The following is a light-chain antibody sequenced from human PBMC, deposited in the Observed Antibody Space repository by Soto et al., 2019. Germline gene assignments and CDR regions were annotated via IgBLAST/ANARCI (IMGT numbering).Light chain of an antibody. CDR2: DVS. CDR1: QTISDS. V-gene: IGKV1-5*01. J-gene: IGKJ1*01. Sequence: DLQMTEYRNTLYPSVGDRITITCRASQTISDSLAWYQQKPGKAPDLLISDVSSLERGVASRFSCCGSGTEFTLTIRSMHPGDFATYFCQEYHCDSGRLAQGTKVDIK. CDR3: QEYHCDSGR.